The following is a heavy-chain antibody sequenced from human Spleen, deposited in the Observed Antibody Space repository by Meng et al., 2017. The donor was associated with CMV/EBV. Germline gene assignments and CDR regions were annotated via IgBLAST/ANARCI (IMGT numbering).Heavy chain of an antibody. Sequence: GESLKISCAASGFTFSSYAMHWVRQAPGKGLEWVAVISYDGSNKYYADSVKGRFTISRDNSKNTLYLQMNSLRAEDTAVYYCARMGGFWSGYHYFDYWGQGTLVTVSS. J-gene: IGHJ4*02. CDR1: GFTFSSYA. V-gene: IGHV3-30*04. D-gene: IGHD3-3*01. CDR2: ISYDGSNK. CDR3: ARMGGFWSGYHYFDY.